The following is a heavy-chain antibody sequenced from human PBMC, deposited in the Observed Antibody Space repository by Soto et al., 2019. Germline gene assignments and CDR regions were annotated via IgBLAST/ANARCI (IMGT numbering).Heavy chain of an antibody. CDR2: IWYDGSNK. D-gene: IGHD2-15*01. CDR1: GFTFSSYG. J-gene: IGHJ6*02. CDR3: ARDLRGGSYYYGMDV. V-gene: IGHV3-33*01. Sequence: GGSLRLSCAASGFTFSSYGMHWVRQAPGKGLEWVVVIWYDGSNKYYADSVKGRFTISRDNSKNTLYLQMNSLRAEDTAVYYCARDLRGGSYYYGMDVWGQGTTVTVSS.